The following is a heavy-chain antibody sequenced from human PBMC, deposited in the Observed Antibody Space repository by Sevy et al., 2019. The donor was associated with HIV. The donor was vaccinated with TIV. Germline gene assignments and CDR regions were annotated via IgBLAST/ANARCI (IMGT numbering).Heavy chain of an antibody. D-gene: IGHD2-15*01. CDR1: GFTFSNAW. CDR2: IKSKTDGGTT. V-gene: IGHV3-15*01. Sequence: GGSLRLSCAASGFTFSNAWMSWVRQAPGKGLEWVGRIKSKTDGGTTDYAAPVKGRFTISRDDSKNTLYLQINSLKTEETAVYYCTAPAPGYCSGGSCYGPGGFDYWGQGTLVTVSS. CDR3: TAPAPGYCSGGSCYGPGGFDY. J-gene: IGHJ4*02.